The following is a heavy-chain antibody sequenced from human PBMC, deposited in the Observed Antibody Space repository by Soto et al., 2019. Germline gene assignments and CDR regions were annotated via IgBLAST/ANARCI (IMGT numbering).Heavy chain of an antibody. D-gene: IGHD2-21*02. Sequence: GASVKVSCKASGYTFTGYYMHWVRQAPGQGLEWMGWINPNSGGTNYAQKFQGRVTMTRDTSISTAYMELSSLRSEDTAVYYCARGWSGDWIFDYWGQGTLVTVSS. CDR2: INPNSGGT. J-gene: IGHJ4*02. CDR3: ARGWSGDWIFDY. CDR1: GYTFTGYY. V-gene: IGHV1-2*02.